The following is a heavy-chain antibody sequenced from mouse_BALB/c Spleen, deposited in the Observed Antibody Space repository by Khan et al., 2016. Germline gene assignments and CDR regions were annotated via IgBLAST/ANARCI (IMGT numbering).Heavy chain of an antibody. CDR1: GYTFTNYG. J-gene: IGHJ4*01. CDR2: TNPYTGEP. CDR3: VRSSYYGYYYAMDY. D-gene: IGHD1-2*01. V-gene: IGHV9-3-1*01. Sequence: QVQLQQSGPELKKPGETVKISCKASGYTFTNYGMNWVKQTPETGLKWMGWTNPYTGEPTYADDFKGRFAFSLETSATTAYLQINSLKNEDTATYFCVRSSYYGYYYAMDYWGQGTSVTVSS.